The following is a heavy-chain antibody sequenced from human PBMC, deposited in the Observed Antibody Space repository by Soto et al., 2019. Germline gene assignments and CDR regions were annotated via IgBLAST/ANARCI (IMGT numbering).Heavy chain of an antibody. CDR3: ARVWTNPTYYYYYMDV. V-gene: IGHV3-48*01. CDR2: ISSSGSTT. D-gene: IGHD3-3*01. J-gene: IGHJ6*03. Sequence: DVQLVESGGGLVQPGGSLRLSCAASGFTFSGNSMNWVRQAPGKGLEWVSYISSSGSTTYYADSVKGRFTISRDNAKNSLYLQMNSLSVEDTAVYYCARVWTNPTYYYYYMDVWGKGTTVTVSS. CDR1: GFTFSGNS.